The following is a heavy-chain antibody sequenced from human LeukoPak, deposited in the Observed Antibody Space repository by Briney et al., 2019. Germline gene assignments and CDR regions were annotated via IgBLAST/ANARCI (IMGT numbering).Heavy chain of an antibody. CDR3: AKVPRAAGTDY. CDR1: SGSISTSNYY. Sequence: SETLSLTCTVSSGSISTSNYYWGWVRQPPGKALEWIGNIFYSGSTYYSPSLKSRVTISLDTSRNQFSLKLNSVTAEDTAVYYCAKVPRAAGTDYWGQGTLVTVSS. D-gene: IGHD6-13*01. J-gene: IGHJ4*02. CDR2: IFYSGST. V-gene: IGHV4-39*07.